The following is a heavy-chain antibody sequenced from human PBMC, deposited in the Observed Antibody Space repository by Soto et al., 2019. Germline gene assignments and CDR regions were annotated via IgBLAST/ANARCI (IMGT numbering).Heavy chain of an antibody. CDR3: ARGPSGDKVDY. Sequence: QVQLQESGPGLVKPSQTLSLTCTVSGGSISSGGYSWSWICQSPGKGLEWIGHIYDAGSTHNTYNNPFLNSRLTISIDMSKNQFSLNLSSVTAADTAVYYCARGPSGDKVDYWGQGTLVTVSS. D-gene: IGHD7-27*01. J-gene: IGHJ4*02. CDR2: IYDAGSTHNT. V-gene: IGHV4-30-4*01. CDR1: GGSISSGGYS.